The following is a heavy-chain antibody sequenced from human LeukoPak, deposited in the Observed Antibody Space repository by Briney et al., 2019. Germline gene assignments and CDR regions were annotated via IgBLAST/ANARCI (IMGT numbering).Heavy chain of an antibody. CDR3: ARDEYIHGDLTNFDS. J-gene: IGHJ4*02. CDR1: GFTFSSCA. Sequence: GGSLRLSCAASGFTFSSCAMYWVRQAPGKGLEWVSAFSSDGTIYYADSVKGRFTISRDNSKNTLFLQMDSLRAEDTAVYYCARDEYIHGDLTNFDSWGQGTLVIVSS. CDR2: FSSDGTI. V-gene: IGHV3-23*01. D-gene: IGHD4-17*01.